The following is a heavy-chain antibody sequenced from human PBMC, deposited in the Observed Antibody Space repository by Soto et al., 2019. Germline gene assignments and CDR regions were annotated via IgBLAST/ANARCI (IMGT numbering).Heavy chain of an antibody. Sequence: EVQLVESGGGLVQRGGSLRLSCAASGFTFSSFSMNWVRQAPGRGLEWISYIGGGGRLISYADSVKGRFASSRDNAQNSLYLQMDSMRDADTAVYYCARDLGWAFDCWGQGTLVTVSS. CDR1: GFTFSSFS. CDR2: IGGGGRLI. CDR3: ARDLGWAFDC. J-gene: IGHJ4*02. V-gene: IGHV3-48*02. D-gene: IGHD6-19*01.